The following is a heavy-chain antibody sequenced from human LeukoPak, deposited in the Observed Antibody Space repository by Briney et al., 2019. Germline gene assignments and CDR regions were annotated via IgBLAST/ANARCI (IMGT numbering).Heavy chain of an antibody. V-gene: IGHV3-7*03. D-gene: IGHD6-6*01. CDR2: INSDGSEG. CDR3: ARSSYSSSSSV. Sequence: GGSLRLSCAASGFTVSSNYMSWVRQAPGKGLEWVASINSDGSEGYYADVVKGRFTISRDNAKNSLYLQINSLRAEDTAVYYCARSSYSSSSSVWGQGTMVTVSS. CDR1: GFTVSSNY. J-gene: IGHJ3*01.